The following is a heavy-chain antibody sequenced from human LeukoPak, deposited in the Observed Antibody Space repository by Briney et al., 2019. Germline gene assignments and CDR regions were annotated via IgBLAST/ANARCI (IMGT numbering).Heavy chain of an antibody. CDR3: AKGGPCGGDCYYLVF. CDR1: GFTFSSYG. J-gene: IGHJ4*02. V-gene: IGHV3-30*18. CDR2: ISYDGSNK. D-gene: IGHD2-21*02. Sequence: PGGSLRLSCAASGFTFSSYGMHWVRQAPGKGLEWVAVISYDGSNKYYADSVKGRFTISRDNSKNTLYLQMNSLRAEDTAVYYCAKGGPCGGDCYYLVFWGQGTLVTVSS.